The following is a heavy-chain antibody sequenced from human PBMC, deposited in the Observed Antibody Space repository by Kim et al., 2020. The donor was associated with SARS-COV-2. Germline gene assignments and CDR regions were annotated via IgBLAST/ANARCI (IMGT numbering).Heavy chain of an antibody. CDR2: ISYDGSNK. D-gene: IGHD6-19*01. CDR1: GFTFSSYA. V-gene: IGHV3-30*04. CDR3: ARDHNYRYSSGWYYDY. J-gene: IGHJ4*02. Sequence: GGSLRLSCAASGFTFSSYAMHWVRQAPGKGLEWVAVISYDGSNKYYADSVKGRFTISRDNSKNTLYLQMNSLRAEDTAVYYCARDHNYRYSSGWYYDYWGQGTLVTVSS.